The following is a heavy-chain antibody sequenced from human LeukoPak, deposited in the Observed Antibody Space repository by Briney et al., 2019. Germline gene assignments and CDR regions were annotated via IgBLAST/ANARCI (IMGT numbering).Heavy chain of an antibody. D-gene: IGHD3-22*01. V-gene: IGHV4-30-4*08. Sequence: PSETLSLTCTVSGGSISSGDYYWSWIRQPPGKGLEWIGYIYYSGSTYYNPYLKSRVTISVDTSKNQFSLKLSSVTAADTAVYYCAKCPYDSSGYYPLHFDYWGQGTLVTVSS. CDR3: AKCPYDSSGYYPLHFDY. CDR1: GGSISSGDYY. J-gene: IGHJ4*02. CDR2: IYYSGST.